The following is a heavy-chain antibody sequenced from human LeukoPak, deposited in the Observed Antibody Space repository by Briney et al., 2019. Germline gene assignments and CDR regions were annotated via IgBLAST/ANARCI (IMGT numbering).Heavy chain of an antibody. Sequence: SETLSLTCAVYGGSFSDSYWSWIRQPPGKGLEWIGEINHDGSTKFNPSLKSRVTISLDTSRNQFSLKVNSVTAADTAVYYCAKHLRRRFFSRTLGFDPWGQGTLVTVSS. J-gene: IGHJ5*02. D-gene: IGHD3-3*01. CDR1: GGSFSDSY. CDR2: INHDGST. CDR3: AKHLRRRFFSRTLGFDP. V-gene: IGHV4-34*01.